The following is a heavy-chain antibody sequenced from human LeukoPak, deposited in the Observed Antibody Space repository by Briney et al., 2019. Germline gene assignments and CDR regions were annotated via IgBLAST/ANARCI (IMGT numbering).Heavy chain of an antibody. V-gene: IGHV1-2*02. J-gene: IGHJ3*02. D-gene: IGHD2-21*02. CDR1: GYTFTGYY. Sequence: ASVKVSCKASGYTFTGYYMHWVRQAPGQGLEWMGWIKPNSGGTNYAQKFQGRVTMTRDTSISTAYMELSRLRSDDTAVYYCARYYLGDDAFDIWGQGTMVTVSS. CDR3: ARYYLGDDAFDI. CDR2: IKPNSGGT.